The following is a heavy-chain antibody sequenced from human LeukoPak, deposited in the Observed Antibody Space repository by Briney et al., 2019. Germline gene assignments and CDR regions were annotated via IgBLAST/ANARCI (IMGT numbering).Heavy chain of an antibody. CDR1: GFTFSSYS. CDR3: ARGSTKEYYDFWKWYMDV. Sequence: PGRSLRLSCAASGFTFSSYSMNWVRQAPGKGLEWVSYISSSSSTIYYADSVKGRFTISRDNAKNSLYLQMNSLRAEDTAVYYCARGSTKEYYDFWKWYMDVWGKGTTVTVSS. V-gene: IGHV3-48*01. CDR2: ISSSSSTI. J-gene: IGHJ6*03. D-gene: IGHD3-3*01.